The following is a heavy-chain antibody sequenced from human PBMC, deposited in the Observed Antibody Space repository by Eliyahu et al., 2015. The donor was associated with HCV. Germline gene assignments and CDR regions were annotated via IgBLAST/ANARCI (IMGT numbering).Heavy chain of an antibody. J-gene: IGHJ5*02. CDR1: GGSFSSXY. CDR3: ARGPTWIQLWLRNWFDP. CDR2: MNHSGSS. D-gene: IGHD5-18*01. Sequence: QVQLQQWGAGXLKPSETLSLXCAVYGGSFSSXYWSWIRQPPGKGLEWIGEMNHSGSSNYNPSLKSRVTISVDTSKNQFSLKLSSVTAADTAVYYCARGPTWIQLWLRNWFDPWGQGTLVTVSS. V-gene: IGHV4-34*01.